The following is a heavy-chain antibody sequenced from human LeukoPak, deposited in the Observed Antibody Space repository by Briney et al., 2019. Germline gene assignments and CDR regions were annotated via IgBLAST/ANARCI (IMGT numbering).Heavy chain of an antibody. CDR1: GGSVNNYY. Sequence: SETLSPTCTVSGGSVNNYYWSWIRQPPGKGLDWIGYIYRGSTKYNPSLKSRVTISMDTSQNQISLKLISVTAADTALYYCAGHAAISAAGTAPFDNWGQGTLVTVSS. CDR3: AGHAAISAAGTAPFDN. D-gene: IGHD6-13*01. V-gene: IGHV4-59*08. J-gene: IGHJ4*02. CDR2: IYRGST.